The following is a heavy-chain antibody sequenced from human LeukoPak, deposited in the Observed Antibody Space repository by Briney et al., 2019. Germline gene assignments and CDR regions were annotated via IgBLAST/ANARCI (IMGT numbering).Heavy chain of an antibody. J-gene: IGHJ6*03. CDR2: IYGGWST. V-gene: IGHV3-53*01. CDR3: ARGTDSYYYYMDV. Sequence: PGGALRLSCAAPGFTVSSNSMSWVRQAPGRGRWWVSDIYGGWSTYYADSVRGRFTISRDNSKNTLFLQMNSLRAEDTAVYYCARGTDSYYYYMDVWGRGTTVTVSS. CDR1: GFTVSSNS. D-gene: IGHD2-8*02.